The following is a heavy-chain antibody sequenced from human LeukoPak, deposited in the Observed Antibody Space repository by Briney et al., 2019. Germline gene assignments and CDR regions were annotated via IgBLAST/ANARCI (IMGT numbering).Heavy chain of an antibody. D-gene: IGHD5-24*01. CDR1: GFTFSSYW. Sequence: GGSLRLSCAASGFTFSSYWMSWVRQAPGKGLEWVANIKQDGSEKYYVDSVKGRFTISRDNAKNSLYLQMNSLRAEDTAVYYCTVSRDGYNVDYWGQGTLVTVSS. J-gene: IGHJ4*02. CDR3: TVSRDGYNVDY. V-gene: IGHV3-7*03. CDR2: IKQDGSEK.